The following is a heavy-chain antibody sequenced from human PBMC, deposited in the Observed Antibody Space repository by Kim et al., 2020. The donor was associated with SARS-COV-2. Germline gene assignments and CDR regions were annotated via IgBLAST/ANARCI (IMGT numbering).Heavy chain of an antibody. CDR3: AKDHPPYDSLTGYYEYYFDY. J-gene: IGHJ4*02. Sequence: RLTISRDNSKNTLYLQMNSLRAEDTAVYYCAKDHPPYDSLTGYYEYYFDYWGQGTLVTVSS. D-gene: IGHD3-9*01. V-gene: IGHV3-30*02.